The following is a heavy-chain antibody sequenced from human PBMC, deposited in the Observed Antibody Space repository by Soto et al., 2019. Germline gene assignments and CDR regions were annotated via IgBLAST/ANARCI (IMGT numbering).Heavy chain of an antibody. D-gene: IGHD3-10*01. CDR2: ISYDGSNK. Sequence: QVQLVESGGGVVQPGRSLRLSCAASGFTFSSYGMHWVRQAPGKGLVWVAVISYDGSNKYYADSVKGRFTISRDNSKNTLDLQMNSLRAEDTAVYYCAKELGRLLWFGGTRLDYWGQGTLVTVSS. CDR1: GFTFSSYG. CDR3: AKELGRLLWFGGTRLDY. J-gene: IGHJ4*02. V-gene: IGHV3-30*18.